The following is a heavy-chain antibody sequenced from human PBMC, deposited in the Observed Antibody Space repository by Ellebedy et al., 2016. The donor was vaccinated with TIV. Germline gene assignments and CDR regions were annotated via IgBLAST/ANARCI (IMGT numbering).Heavy chain of an antibody. D-gene: IGHD6-19*01. CDR2: IKQDGSET. CDR3: ARDQWLGRAYYFDY. CDR1: GFTFSNYW. J-gene: IGHJ4*01. Sequence: GESLKISCAASGFTFSNYWMSWVRQAPGKGREWVANIKQDGSETYYVDSVKGRFSISRDNAKKSLYLQMNSLRDEDTALYYCARDQWLGRAYYFDYWGQGTLVTVSS. V-gene: IGHV3-7*01.